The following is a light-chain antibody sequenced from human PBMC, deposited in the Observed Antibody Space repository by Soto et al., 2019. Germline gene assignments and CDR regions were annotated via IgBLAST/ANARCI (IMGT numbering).Light chain of an antibody. J-gene: IGKJ3*01. V-gene: IGKV1-39*01. CDR2: AAS. CDR1: QSISSY. CDR3: QQSYILPIT. Sequence: SLSASVGDRGTITCMASQSISSYLNWYQQKPGKAPKLLIYAASSLQSGVPSRFSGSGSGTDFTLTISSLQPEDFATYYCQQSYILPITFCHGTKVDI.